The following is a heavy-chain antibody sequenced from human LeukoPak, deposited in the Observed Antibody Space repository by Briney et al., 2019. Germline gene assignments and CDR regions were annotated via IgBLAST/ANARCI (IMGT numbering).Heavy chain of an antibody. J-gene: IGHJ5*02. V-gene: IGHV1-2*04. CDR3: ARSLPRVYCSGGSCELSWFDP. CDR2: INPNSGGT. Sequence: ASVKVSCKASGYTFTGYYMHWVRQAPGLGLEWMGWINPNSGGTNYAQKFQGWVTMTRDTSISTAYMELSRLRSDDTAVYYCARSLPRVYCSGGSCELSWFDPWGQGTLVTVSS. D-gene: IGHD2-15*01. CDR1: GYTFTGYY.